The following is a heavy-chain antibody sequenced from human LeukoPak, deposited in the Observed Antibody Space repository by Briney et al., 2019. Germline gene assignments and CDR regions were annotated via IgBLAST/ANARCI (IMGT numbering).Heavy chain of an antibody. Sequence: PSETLSLTCTVSGGSISSYYWSWIRRPPGKGLGWIGYIYYNGNTNYSPSLKSRVTMSVDTSKNLFSLKVSSVTAADTAVYYCARGRSNYYGMDVWGQGTTVTVSS. CDR1: GGSISSYY. J-gene: IGHJ6*02. D-gene: IGHD1-26*01. CDR2: IYYNGNT. CDR3: ARGRSNYYGMDV. V-gene: IGHV4-59*01.